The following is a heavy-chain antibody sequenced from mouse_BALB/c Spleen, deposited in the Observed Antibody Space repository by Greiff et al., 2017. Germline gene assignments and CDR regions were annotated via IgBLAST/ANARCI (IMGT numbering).Heavy chain of an antibody. V-gene: IGHV5-9-3*01. J-gene: IGHJ4*01. CDR3: ARHGITTVVATDYAMDY. D-gene: IGHD1-1*01. CDR1: GFTFSSYA. CDR2: ISSGGSYT. Sequence: EVQLVESGGGLVKPGGSLKLSCAASGFTFSSYAMSWVRQTPEKRLEWVATISSGGSYTYYPDSVKGRFTISRDNAKNTLYLQMSSLRSEDTAMYYCARHGITTVVATDYAMDYWVQGTSVTVSS.